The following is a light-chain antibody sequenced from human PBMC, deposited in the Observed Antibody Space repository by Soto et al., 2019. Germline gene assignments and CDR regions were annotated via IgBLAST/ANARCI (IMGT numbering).Light chain of an antibody. Sequence: DIQMTQSPSTLSASIGDRVTITCRASESINSRLAWYQQKPGRAPNLLIYKASSLESGVPSRFSGSGSGTEFTLTISSLQPDDFATYYCQQYNTYSTFGQGTKVEIK. CDR2: KAS. CDR3: QQYNTYST. V-gene: IGKV1-5*03. CDR1: ESINSR. J-gene: IGKJ1*01.